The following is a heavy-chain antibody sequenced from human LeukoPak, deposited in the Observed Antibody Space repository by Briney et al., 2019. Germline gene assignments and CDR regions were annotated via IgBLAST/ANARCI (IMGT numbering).Heavy chain of an antibody. CDR1: GGTFSSYA. CDR3: ARGRKRVDFWSGYYKENWFDP. Sequence: ASVKVSCKASGGTFSSYAISWVRQAPGQGLEWMGWMNPNSGNTGYAQKSQGRVTMTRNTSISTAYMELSSLRSEDTAVYYCARGRKRVDFWSGYYKENWFDPWGQGTLVTVSS. J-gene: IGHJ5*02. D-gene: IGHD3-3*01. CDR2: MNPNSGNT. V-gene: IGHV1-8*02.